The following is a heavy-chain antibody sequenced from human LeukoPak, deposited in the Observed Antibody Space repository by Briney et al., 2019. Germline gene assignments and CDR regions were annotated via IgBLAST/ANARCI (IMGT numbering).Heavy chain of an antibody. Sequence: GESLQISCKGSGYSFTSYWIGWVRQMPGKGLEWMGIIYPGDSDTRYSPSFQGQVTISADKSISTAYLQWSSLKASDTAMYYCARSYATYYYDSSGYSPFDYWGQGTLVTVSS. V-gene: IGHV5-51*01. CDR1: GYSFTSYW. D-gene: IGHD3-22*01. CDR2: IYPGDSDT. J-gene: IGHJ4*02. CDR3: ARSYATYYYDSSGYSPFDY.